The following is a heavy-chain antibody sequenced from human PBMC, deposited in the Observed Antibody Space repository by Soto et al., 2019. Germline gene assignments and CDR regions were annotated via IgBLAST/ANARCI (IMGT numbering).Heavy chain of an antibody. CDR1: GFTFSSYS. V-gene: IGHV3-48*02. CDR3: ARGSKSSGTRHFYSGLDI. D-gene: IGHD3-10*01. J-gene: IGHJ6*02. CDR2: ISSTSQNI. Sequence: GGSLRLSCEVVGFTFSSYSFNWVRQAPGKGLQWVAFISSTSQNIYYADSVKGRFTISRDNAKNSLFLQMNSLTDEDTAVYYCARGSKSSGTRHFYSGLDIWGPGSTVTVSS.